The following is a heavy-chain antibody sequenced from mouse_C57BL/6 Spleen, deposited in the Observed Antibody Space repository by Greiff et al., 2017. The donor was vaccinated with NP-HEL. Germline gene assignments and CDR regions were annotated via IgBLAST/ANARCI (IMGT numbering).Heavy chain of an antibody. CDR2: IYPGDGDT. V-gene: IGHV1-82*01. CDR3: ARDPTGFAY. CDR1: GYAFSSSW. Sequence: VQLQQSGPELVKPGASVKISCKASGYAFSSSWMNWVKQRPGKGLEWIGRIYPGDGDTNYNGKFKGKATLTADKSSSTAYMQLSSLTSEDSAVYFCARDPTGFAYWGQGTLVTVSA. D-gene: IGHD2-10*01. J-gene: IGHJ3*01.